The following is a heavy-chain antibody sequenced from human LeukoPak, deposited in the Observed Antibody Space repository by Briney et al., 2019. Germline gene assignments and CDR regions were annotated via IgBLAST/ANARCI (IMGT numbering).Heavy chain of an antibody. Sequence: GGSLRLSCAASGFTFDDYGMSWVRQAPGKGLEWVSGINWNGGSTGYADSVKGRFTISRDNAKNSLYLQMNSLRAEGTALYYCARTRGSGYYLFAFDIWGQGTMVTVSS. CDR1: GFTFDDYG. CDR3: ARTRGSGYYLFAFDI. V-gene: IGHV3-20*04. J-gene: IGHJ3*02. D-gene: IGHD3-3*01. CDR2: INWNGGST.